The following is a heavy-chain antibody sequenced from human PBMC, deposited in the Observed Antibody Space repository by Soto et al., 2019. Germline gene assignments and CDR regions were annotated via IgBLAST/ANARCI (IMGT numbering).Heavy chain of an antibody. CDR3: ASQQLVYYYYGMDV. D-gene: IGHD6-13*01. CDR1: GGSISSSSYY. J-gene: IGHJ6*02. V-gene: IGHV4-39*01. Sequence: PSETLSLTCTVSGGSISSSSYYWGWIRQPPGKGLEWIGSIYYSGSTYYNPSLKSRVTISVDTSKNQFSLKLSSVTAADTAVYYCASQQLVYYYYGMDVWGQGTTVT. CDR2: IYYSGST.